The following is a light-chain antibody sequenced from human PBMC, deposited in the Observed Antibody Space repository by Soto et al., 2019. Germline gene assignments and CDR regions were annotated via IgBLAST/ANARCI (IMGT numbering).Light chain of an antibody. Sequence: TQSPSTLSSYVGDRVTITCRATQTINTRLAWYQQKPGKAPKLLIYDASSLESGVPSRFSGSGSGTEFTLTISGLQPDDFATYYCQHYDTYRATFGLGTKVDIK. V-gene: IGKV1-5*01. CDR2: DAS. CDR3: QHYDTYRAT. J-gene: IGKJ1*01. CDR1: QTINTR.